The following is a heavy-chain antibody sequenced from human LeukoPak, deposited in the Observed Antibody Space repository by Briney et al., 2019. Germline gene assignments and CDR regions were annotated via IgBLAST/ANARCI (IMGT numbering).Heavy chain of an antibody. V-gene: IGHV1-18*01. CDR2: ISAYNGNT. J-gene: IGHJ4*02. Sequence: ASVKVSCKASGGTFSSYAISWVRQAPGQGLEWMGWISAYNGNTNYAQKLQGRVTMTTDTSTSTAYMELRSLRSDDTAVYYCARKRSPYGDVDYFDYWGQGTLVTVSS. CDR3: ARKRSPYGDVDYFDY. CDR1: GGTFSSYA. D-gene: IGHD4-17*01.